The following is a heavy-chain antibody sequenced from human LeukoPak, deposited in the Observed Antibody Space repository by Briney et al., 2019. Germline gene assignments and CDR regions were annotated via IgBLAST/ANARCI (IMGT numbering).Heavy chain of an antibody. CDR1: GFTVSSNY. CDR2: IYSGGST. V-gene: IGHV3-66*01. CDR3: ARGASRSFDY. J-gene: IGHJ4*02. Sequence: GGSLRLSCAASGFTVSSNYMGWVRQAPGKGLEWVSIIYSGGSTYYADSVKGRFTISRDNSKNTLYLQMNSLRAEDTAVYYCARGASRSFDYWGQGTLVTVSS.